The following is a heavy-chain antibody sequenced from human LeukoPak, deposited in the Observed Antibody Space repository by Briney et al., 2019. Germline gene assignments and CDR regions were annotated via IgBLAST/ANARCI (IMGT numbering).Heavy chain of an antibody. Sequence: HPGGSLGLSCAASGFTFSTYAMSWVRQAPGKGLEWVSYISSSGSTIYYADSVKGRFTISRDNAKNSLYLQMNSLRAEDTAVYYCARNRGYSGYDYVFDYWGQGTLVTVSS. CDR2: ISSSGSTI. CDR3: ARNRGYSGYDYVFDY. J-gene: IGHJ4*02. CDR1: GFTFSTYA. V-gene: IGHV3-48*03. D-gene: IGHD5-12*01.